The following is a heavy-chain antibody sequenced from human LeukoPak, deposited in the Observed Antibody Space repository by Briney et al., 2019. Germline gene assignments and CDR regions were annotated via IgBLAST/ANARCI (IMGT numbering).Heavy chain of an antibody. V-gene: IGHV3-48*01. CDR3: AKDIRGYYGSGPHN. CDR1: RFTFSTYS. CDR2: INSNSDTI. D-gene: IGHD3-10*01. Sequence: PGGSLRLSCAASRFTFSTYSMNWVRQAPGKGLEWVSYINSNSDTIYYADSVKGRFTISRDNAKNSLYLQMNSLRAEDTAVYYCAKDIRGYYGSGPHNWGQGTLVTVSS. J-gene: IGHJ4*02.